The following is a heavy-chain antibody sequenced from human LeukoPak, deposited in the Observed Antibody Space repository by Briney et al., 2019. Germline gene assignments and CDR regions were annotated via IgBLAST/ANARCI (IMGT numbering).Heavy chain of an antibody. CDR3: ARDQGSNDDY. CDR2: IYSGGST. V-gene: IGHV3-53*01. Sequence: PGGSLRLSCAASGFTFSSYAMSWVRQAPGKGLEWVSVIYSGGSTYYADSVKGRFTISRDNSKNTLYLQMNSLRAEDTAVYYCARDQGSNDDYWGQGTLVTVSS. J-gene: IGHJ4*02. CDR1: GFTFSSYA.